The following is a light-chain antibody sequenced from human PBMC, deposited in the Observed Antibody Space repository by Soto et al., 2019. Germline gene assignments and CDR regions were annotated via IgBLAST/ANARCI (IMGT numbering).Light chain of an antibody. V-gene: IGKV3-20*01. J-gene: IGKJ5*01. CDR2: GAS. Sequence: IVVTQSPGTLSLSPGERATLSCRASQSVSSSYLAWYQQTPGQAPRLLIYGASTRAPGIPARFSGSGSGTHFTLTISRLEPGDFAVYYCQHFGGTTFTFGQGTRLEI. CDR3: QHFGGTTFT. CDR1: QSVSSSY.